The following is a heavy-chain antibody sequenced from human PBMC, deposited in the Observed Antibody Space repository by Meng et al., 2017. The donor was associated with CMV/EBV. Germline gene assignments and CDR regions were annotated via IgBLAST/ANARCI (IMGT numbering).Heavy chain of an antibody. CDR1: GFTFSSYW. D-gene: IGHD2-2*01. CDR3: ARVPYCSSTSCYST. CDR2: INSDGSST. J-gene: IGHJ6*02. Sequence: SCAASGFTFSSYWMHWVRQAPGKGLVWVSRINSDGSSTSYADSVKGRFTISRDNAKNTLYLQMNSLRAEDTAVYYCARVPYCSSTSCYSTWGQGTTVTVSS. V-gene: IGHV3-74*01.